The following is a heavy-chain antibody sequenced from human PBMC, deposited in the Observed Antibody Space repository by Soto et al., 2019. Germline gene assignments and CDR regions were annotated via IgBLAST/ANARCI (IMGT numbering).Heavy chain of an antibody. CDR2: INQDGSES. CDR1: GLTFSNYW. CDR3: ARPARECSSPGCAN. Sequence: EVQLVESGGGLVQPGGSLRLSCVVSGLTFSNYWMSWVRQAPGKGLEWVANINQDGSESYYVDSVKGRFTISRDNAKNSLYLQMTSLRPEDTAVYYCARPARECSSPGCANWGQGTLVTVSS. D-gene: IGHD2-2*01. J-gene: IGHJ4*02. V-gene: IGHV3-7*01.